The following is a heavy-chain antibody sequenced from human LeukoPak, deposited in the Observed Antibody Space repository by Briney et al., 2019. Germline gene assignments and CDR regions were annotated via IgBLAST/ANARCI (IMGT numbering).Heavy chain of an antibody. CDR1: GFTFSSYA. D-gene: IGHD3-10*01. CDR2: ISGSGGST. CDR3: ANFGDLVLGIDY. J-gene: IGHJ4*02. V-gene: IGHV3-23*01. Sequence: GGSLRLSCAASGFTFSSYAMSWVRQAPGKGLQWVSAISGSGGSTYYADSVKGRFTISRNNSKNTLYLQMNSLRAEDTAVYYCANFGDLVLGIDYWGQGTLVTVSS.